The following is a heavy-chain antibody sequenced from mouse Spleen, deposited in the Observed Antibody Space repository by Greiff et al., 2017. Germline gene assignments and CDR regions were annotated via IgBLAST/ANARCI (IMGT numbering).Heavy chain of an antibody. V-gene: IGHV1-81*01. CDR1: GYTFTSYG. D-gene: IGHD2-13*01. J-gene: IGHJ2*01. Sequence: VKLQESGAELARPGASVKLSCKASGYTFTSYGISWVKQRTGQGLEWIGEIYPRSGNTYYNEKFKGKATLTADKSSSTAYMELRSLTSEDSAVYFCARTGGDYGSYFDYWGQGTTLTVSS. CDR2: IYPRSGNT. CDR3: ARTGGDYGSYFDY.